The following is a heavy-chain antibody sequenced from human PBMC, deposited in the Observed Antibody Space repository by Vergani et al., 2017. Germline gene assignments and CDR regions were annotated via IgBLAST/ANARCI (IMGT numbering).Heavy chain of an antibody. D-gene: IGHD6-19*01. Sequence: QVQLQESGPGLVKPSETLSLTCTVSGGSISSHYWSWIRQPPGKGLEWIGYIYTSGSTNYNPSLKSRVTISVDTSKNQFSLKLSSVTAADTAVYYCARHFRTGQWLAPFFDYWGQGTLVTVSS. J-gene: IGHJ4*02. CDR3: ARHFRTGQWLAPFFDY. CDR1: GGSISSHY. CDR2: IYTSGST. V-gene: IGHV4-4*09.